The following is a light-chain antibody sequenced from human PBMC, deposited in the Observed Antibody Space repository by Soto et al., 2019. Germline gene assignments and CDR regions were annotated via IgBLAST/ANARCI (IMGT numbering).Light chain of an antibody. J-gene: IGLJ3*02. V-gene: IGLV2-8*01. CDR1: SSDIANYKY. Sequence: QSALTQPPSASGSPGQSVTISCTGTSSDIANYKYVSWYQQHPGKAPKLIIYEVTERPSGVPDRFSGSKSGNTASLTVSGLQAEDEALYYCQSYDNSLSGSWVFGGGTKLTVL. CDR2: EVT. CDR3: QSYDNSLSGSWV.